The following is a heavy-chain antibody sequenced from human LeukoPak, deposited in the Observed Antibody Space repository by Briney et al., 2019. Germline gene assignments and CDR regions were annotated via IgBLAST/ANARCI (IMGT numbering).Heavy chain of an antibody. Sequence: ASVKVSCKAAGYSFTTYYMQWVRQAPGQGLEWMGIINPSGATTTYAQKFKGRVTMTRDTSTSTVYMELSSLRSEDTVVYYCAREMAETFRNFDYWGQGTLVTVSS. D-gene: IGHD5-24*01. CDR1: GYSFTTYY. J-gene: IGHJ4*02. CDR3: AREMAETFRNFDY. V-gene: IGHV1-46*01. CDR2: INPSGATT.